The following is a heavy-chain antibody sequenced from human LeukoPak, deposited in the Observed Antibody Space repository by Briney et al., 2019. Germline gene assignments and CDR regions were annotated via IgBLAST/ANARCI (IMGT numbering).Heavy chain of an antibody. Sequence: SETLSLTCTVSGGSISSYYWSWIRQPPGKGLEWIGYIYYSGSTSYNPSLKSRVTISVDTSKNQFSLKLTSVTAADTAVYYCATRGGPYYFDYWGQGTLVTVSS. V-gene: IGHV4-59*12. D-gene: IGHD3-10*01. J-gene: IGHJ4*02. CDR1: GGSISSYY. CDR3: ATRGGPYYFDY. CDR2: IYYSGST.